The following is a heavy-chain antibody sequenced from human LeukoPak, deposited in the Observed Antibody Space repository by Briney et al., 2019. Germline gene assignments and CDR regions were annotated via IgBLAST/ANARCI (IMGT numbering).Heavy chain of an antibody. J-gene: IGHJ3*02. CDR2: IVVGSGNT. D-gene: IGHD1-26*01. CDR1: GFTFTSSA. Sequence: SVKVSCKASGFTFTSSAVQWVRQARGQRLEWIGWIVVGSGNTNYAQKFQERVTITRDMSTSTAYMELSSLRSEDTAVYYCAAASGGSYYVAFDIWGQGTMVTVSS. V-gene: IGHV1-58*01. CDR3: AAASGGSYYVAFDI.